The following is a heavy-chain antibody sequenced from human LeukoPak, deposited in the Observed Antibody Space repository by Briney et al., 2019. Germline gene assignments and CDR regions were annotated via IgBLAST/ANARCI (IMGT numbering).Heavy chain of an antibody. V-gene: IGHV4-34*01. CDR3: ARARLAAAVLGY. J-gene: IGHJ4*02. CDR2: INHSGST. D-gene: IGHD6-13*01. Sequence: SETLSLTCAVYGGSFSGYYWSWIRQPPGKGLEWIGEINHSGSTNYNPSLKSRVTISVDTSKNQFSLKLSSVTAADTAVYYCARARLAAAVLGYWGQGTLVTVSS. CDR1: GGSFSGYY.